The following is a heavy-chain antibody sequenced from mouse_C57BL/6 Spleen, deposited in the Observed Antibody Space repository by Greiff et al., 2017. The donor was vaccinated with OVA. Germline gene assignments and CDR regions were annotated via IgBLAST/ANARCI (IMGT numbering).Heavy chain of an antibody. D-gene: IGHD2-1*01. CDR2: IYPGDGDT. CDR1: GYAFSSSW. V-gene: IGHV1-82*01. Sequence: QVQLQQSGPELVKPGASVKISCKASGYAFSSSWMNWVKQRPGKGLEWIGRIYPGDGDTNYNGKFKGKATLTADKSSSTAYMQLSSLTSEDSAVYFCARGGDYYGNRVWYFDVWGTGTTVTVSS. J-gene: IGHJ1*03. CDR3: ARGGDYYGNRVWYFDV.